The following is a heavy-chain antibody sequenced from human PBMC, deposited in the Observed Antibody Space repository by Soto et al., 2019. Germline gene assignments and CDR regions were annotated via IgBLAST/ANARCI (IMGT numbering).Heavy chain of an antibody. CDR2: IAYSGNT. CDR1: GGSISSGTYL. Sequence: SETLSLTCTVSGGSISSGTYLWSWIRQHPGEGLEWIGCIAYSGNTYYNPSLRSRVTISQDTSKSQFSLTLTAVTAADTAVYYCARGVLIWGQGALVTAPQ. J-gene: IGHJ4*02. V-gene: IGHV4-31*03. D-gene: IGHD3-3*01. CDR3: ARGVLI.